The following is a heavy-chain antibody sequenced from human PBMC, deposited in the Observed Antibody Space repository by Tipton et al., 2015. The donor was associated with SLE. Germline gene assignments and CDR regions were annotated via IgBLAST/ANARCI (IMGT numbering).Heavy chain of an antibody. J-gene: IGHJ4*02. CDR2: VFYSGTT. D-gene: IGHD1-7*01. Sequence: TLSLTCTASGGSINTNNYYWAWVRQPPGKGLDWIGSVFYSGTTYYKTSLRSRVTISVDTSKNQFSLKLSFVTAADTAVYYCARGSPTGTTRLDYWGRGTLVTVSS. V-gene: IGHV4-39*01. CDR1: GGSINTNNYY. CDR3: ARGSPTGTTRLDY.